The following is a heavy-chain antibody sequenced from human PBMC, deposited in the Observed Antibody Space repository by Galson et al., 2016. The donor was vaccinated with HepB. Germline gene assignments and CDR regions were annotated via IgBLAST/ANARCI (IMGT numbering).Heavy chain of an antibody. CDR1: GYNFTSYW. V-gene: IGHV5-10-1*01. CDR3: ARHAPNTYYFDRTGYYYVNWFDP. J-gene: IGHJ5*02. D-gene: IGHD3-22*01. CDR2: IDPSDSYT. Sequence: QSGAEVKKPGESLRISCKGSGYNFTSYWINWVRQMPGKGLEWMGRIDPSDSYTNYSPSFQGHVTISTDKSISTAYLQWSSLKASDTAMYYCARHAPNTYYFDRTGYYYVNWFDPWGQGTLVTVSS.